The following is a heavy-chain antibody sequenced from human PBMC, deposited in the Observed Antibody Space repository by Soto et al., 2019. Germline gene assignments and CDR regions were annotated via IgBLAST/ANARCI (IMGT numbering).Heavy chain of an antibody. V-gene: IGHV3-15*01. CDR1: GFTFSNAW. CDR3: TTDRDIVVVVAANLDWFDP. CDR2: IKSKTDGGTT. Sequence: GGSLRLSCAASGFTFSNAWMSWVRQAAGKGLEWVGRIKSKTDGGTTDYAAPVKGRFTISRDDSKNTLYLQMNSLKTEDTAVYYCTTDRDIVVVVAANLDWFDPWGWGTVVIVSS. D-gene: IGHD2-15*01. J-gene: IGHJ5*02.